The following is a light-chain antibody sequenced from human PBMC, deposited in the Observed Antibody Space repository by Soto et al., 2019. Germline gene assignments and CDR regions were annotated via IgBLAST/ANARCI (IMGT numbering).Light chain of an antibody. CDR2: DVS. CDR3: SSYTGISFYV. CDR1: SNDVGGYNY. J-gene: IGLJ1*01. V-gene: IGLV2-14*03. Sequence: QSALTQPASVSGSPGQSITISCTGTSNDVGGYNYVSWYQQHPGKAPKLMIYDVSNRPSGVSDRFSGSRSGNTASLTISGLQAEDEADYYCSSYTGISFYVFGSGTKLTVL.